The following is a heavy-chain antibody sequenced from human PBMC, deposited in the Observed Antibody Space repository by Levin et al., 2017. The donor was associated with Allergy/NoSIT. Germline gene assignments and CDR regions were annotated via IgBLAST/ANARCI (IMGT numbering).Heavy chain of an antibody. V-gene: IGHV4-4*07. J-gene: IGHJ3*02. CDR1: GGSVSSHF. D-gene: IGHD3-10*01. CDR3: AGQKWFGDSPWNDGFDI. CDR2: VDTSGNT. Sequence: SETLSLTCTVSGGSVSSHFWSWIRQPAGKGLDWIGRVDTSGNTLYIPSLKSRVSMSIDMSKKQFSLKLSSVTAADTAVYYCAGQKWFGDSPWNDGFDIWGQGTMVTVSS.